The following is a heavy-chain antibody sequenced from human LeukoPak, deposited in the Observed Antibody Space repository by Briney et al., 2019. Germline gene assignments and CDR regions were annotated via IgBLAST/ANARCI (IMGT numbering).Heavy chain of an antibody. J-gene: IGHJ4*02. CDR1: GFPFSTYS. D-gene: IGHD3-3*01. CDR2: ISYDGGSK. V-gene: IGHV3-30*04. Sequence: PGGSLRLSCAASGFPFSTYSMHWVRQAPGKGLEWVAVISYDGGSKNYADSVKGRFSISRDNSNNTLDLQMNSLRAEDTAVYYCVTEYYDFWSGHYDWGQGTLVTVSS. CDR3: VTEYYDFWSGHYD.